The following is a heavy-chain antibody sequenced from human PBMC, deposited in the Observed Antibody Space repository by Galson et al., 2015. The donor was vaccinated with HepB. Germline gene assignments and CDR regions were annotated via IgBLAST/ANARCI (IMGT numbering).Heavy chain of an antibody. CDR1: GFTFSDYY. Sequence: SLRLSCAASGFTFSDYYMSWIRQAPGKGLEWLSYISGSDSTIYYADSVKGRFTISRDNAKNSLYLQMNSLRAEDTAVYYCARDWGWVGATIPDAFDIWGQGTMVTVSS. D-gene: IGHD1-26*01. CDR2: ISGSDSTI. V-gene: IGHV3-11*01. J-gene: IGHJ3*02. CDR3: ARDWGWVGATIPDAFDI.